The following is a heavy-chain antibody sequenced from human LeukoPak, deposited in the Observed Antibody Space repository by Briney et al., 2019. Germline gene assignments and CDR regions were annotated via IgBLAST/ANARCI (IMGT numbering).Heavy chain of an antibody. D-gene: IGHD2-15*01. CDR1: GFTFSSYE. CDR2: ISSSSGSTI. CDR3: ARVGCSGGSCYPRRLLGELVN. Sequence: GGSLRLSCAASGFTFSSYEMNWVRQAPGKGLEWVSYISSSSGSTIYYADSVKGRFTISRDNAKNSLYLQMNSLRAEDTAVYYCARVGCSGGSCYPRRLLGELVNWGQGTLVTVSS. J-gene: IGHJ4*02. V-gene: IGHV3-48*03.